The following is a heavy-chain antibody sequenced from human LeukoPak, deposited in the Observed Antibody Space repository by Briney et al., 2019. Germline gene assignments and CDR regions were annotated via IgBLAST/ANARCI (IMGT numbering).Heavy chain of an antibody. J-gene: IGHJ6*04. CDR3: ARLAAASRMEV. D-gene: IGHD6-13*01. Sequence: GGSLILSCAASGFTVSSNYMSWVRQAPGKGLEWVSVIYSGGSTYYADSVKGRFTISRDNSKNTLYLQMNSLRAEDTAVYYCARLAAASRMEVWGKGTTVTVSS. CDR1: GFTVSSNY. V-gene: IGHV3-53*01. CDR2: IYSGGST.